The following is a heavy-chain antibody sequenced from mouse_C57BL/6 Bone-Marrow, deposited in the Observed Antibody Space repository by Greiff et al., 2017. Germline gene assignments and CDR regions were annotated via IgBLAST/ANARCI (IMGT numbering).Heavy chain of an antibody. CDR3: AGHAWFAY. CDR2: ISSGGSYT. CDR1: GFTFSSYG. V-gene: IGHV5-6*01. J-gene: IGHJ3*01. Sequence: EVQLVESGGDLVKPGGSLKLSCAASGFTFSSYGMSWVRQTPDKRLEWVATISSGGSYTYYPDSVKGRFTISRDNYKNTLYLQMSHLKSEDTAMXGCAGHAWFAYWGQGTLVTVSA.